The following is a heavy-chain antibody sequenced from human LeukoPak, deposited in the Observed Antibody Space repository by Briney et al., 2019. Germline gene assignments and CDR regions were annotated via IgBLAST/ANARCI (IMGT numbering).Heavy chain of an antibody. D-gene: IGHD4-17*01. CDR1: GFTVSSNY. CDR3: ARGSEKYGDYAYFDY. Sequence: GGSLRLSGAASGFTVSSNYMSWVRQAPGKGLEWVSVIYSGGSTYYADSVKGRFTISRDNSKNTLYLQMNGLRAEDTAVYYCARGSEKYGDYAYFDYWGQGTLVTVSS. V-gene: IGHV3-53*01. J-gene: IGHJ4*02. CDR2: IYSGGST.